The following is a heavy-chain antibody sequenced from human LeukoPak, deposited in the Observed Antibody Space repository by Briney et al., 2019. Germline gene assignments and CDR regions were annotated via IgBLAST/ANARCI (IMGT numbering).Heavy chain of an antibody. Sequence: PGGSLRLSCAASGFTFSTYAMSWVRQAPRKGREWVSIVIGGGVNTYYMASVKGRFTISRDNSKNKLFLKMNSLRVDDTAVYYRAKGHTDYGTGFDLWGQGTLVIVCS. V-gene: IGHV3-23*02. CDR1: GFTFSTYA. CDR3: AKGHTDYGTGFDL. CDR2: VIGGGVNT. J-gene: IGHJ5*02. D-gene: IGHD4-17*01.